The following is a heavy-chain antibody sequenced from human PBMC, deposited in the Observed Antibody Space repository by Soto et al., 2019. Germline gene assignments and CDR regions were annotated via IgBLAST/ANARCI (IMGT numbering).Heavy chain of an antibody. D-gene: IGHD6-6*01. CDR3: ARYSSSSQPHYYYYMDC. V-gene: IGHV4-59*01. CDR2: IYYSGST. Sequence: PSETLSLTCTVSGGSISSYYWSWIRQPPGKGLEWIGYIYYSGSTNYNPSLKSRVTISVDTSKNQFSLKLSSVTAADTAVYYCARYSSSSQPHYYYYMDCWGKGTMVTVAS. J-gene: IGHJ6*03. CDR1: GGSISSYY.